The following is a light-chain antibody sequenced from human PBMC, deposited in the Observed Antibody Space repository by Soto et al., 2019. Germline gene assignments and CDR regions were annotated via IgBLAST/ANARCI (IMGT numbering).Light chain of an antibody. Sequence: QSVLTQPASVSGSPGQSIAISCTGTSSYIGAYNYVSWYQQYPGKAPKLMIYDVSNRPSGVSDRFSGSKSGNTASLTISGLQAEDEAEYYCSSFTSSSTYVFGTGTKSPS. CDR1: SSYIGAYNY. CDR2: DVS. CDR3: SSFTSSSTYV. J-gene: IGLJ1*01. V-gene: IGLV2-14*01.